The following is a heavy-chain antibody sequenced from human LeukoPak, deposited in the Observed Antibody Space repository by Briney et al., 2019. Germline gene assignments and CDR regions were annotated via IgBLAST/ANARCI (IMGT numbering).Heavy chain of an antibody. J-gene: IGHJ3*02. V-gene: IGHV3-21*01. CDR3: ARGGGSGSYAVGSFDI. D-gene: IGHD1-26*01. CDR1: GFTFSSYS. CDR2: ISSSSSYI. Sequence: GSLRLSCAASGFTFSSYSMNWVRQAPGKGLEWVSSISSSSSYIYYADSVKGRFTISRDNAKNSLYLQMNSLRAEDTAVYYCARGGGSGSYAVGSFDIWSQGTMVTVSS.